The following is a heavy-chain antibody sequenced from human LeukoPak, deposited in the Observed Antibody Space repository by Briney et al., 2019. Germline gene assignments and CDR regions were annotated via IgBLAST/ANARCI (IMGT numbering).Heavy chain of an antibody. CDR2: VHHSGRT. CDR1: GYSITSGYH. J-gene: IGHJ5*02. CDR3: ARGPIVMVNDNWFDP. D-gene: IGHD2-21*01. V-gene: IGHV4-38-2*02. Sequence: PSETLSLTCTVSGYSITSGYHWGWIRQPPGKGLEWIGNVHHSGRTYYNPSLKSRVTISVDTSRNQFSVKLSSVTAADTAFYYCARGPIVMVNDNWFDPWGQGALVIVSS.